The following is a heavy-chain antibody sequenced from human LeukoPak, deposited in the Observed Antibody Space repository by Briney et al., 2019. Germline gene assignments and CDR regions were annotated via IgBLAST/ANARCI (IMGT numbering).Heavy chain of an antibody. CDR2: ISAYNGNT. J-gene: IGHJ4*02. CDR3: ARDYCSGGSCPFDY. D-gene: IGHD2-15*01. V-gene: IGHV1-18*01. CDR1: GYTFTSYG. Sequence: ASVKVSRKASGYTFTSYGISWVRQAPGQGLEWMGWISAYNGNTNYAQKLQGRVTMTTDTSTSTAYMELRSLRSDDTAVYYCARDYCSGGSCPFDYWAREPWSPSPQ.